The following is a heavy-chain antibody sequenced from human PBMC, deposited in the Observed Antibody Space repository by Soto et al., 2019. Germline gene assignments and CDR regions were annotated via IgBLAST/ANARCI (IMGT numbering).Heavy chain of an antibody. V-gene: IGHV5-10-1*01. J-gene: IGHJ6*02. D-gene: IGHD5-12*01. CDR1: GYSFTNYW. CDR3: ARHMATRYYYGMDV. CDR2: IDPSDSYT. Sequence: PGESLKISCKGSGYSFTNYWISWVRQMRGKGLERMGRIDPSDSYTNYSPSFQGHVTISADKSISTAYLQWSSLKASDTAMYYCARHMATRYYYGMDVWGQGTTVTVSS.